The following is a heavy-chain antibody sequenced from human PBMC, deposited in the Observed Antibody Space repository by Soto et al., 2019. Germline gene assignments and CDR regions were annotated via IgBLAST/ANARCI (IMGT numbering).Heavy chain of an antibody. J-gene: IGHJ4*02. V-gene: IGHV3-48*01. CDR2: ISSSSSTI. Sequence: SLRLSCAASGFTFSSYSMNWVRQAPGKGLEWVSYISSSSSTIYYADSVKGRFTISRDNAKNSLYLQMNSLRAEDTAVYYCARGRGYSGYEPDPDYWGQGTLVTVSS. CDR1: GFTFSSYS. D-gene: IGHD5-12*01. CDR3: ARGRGYSGYEPDPDY.